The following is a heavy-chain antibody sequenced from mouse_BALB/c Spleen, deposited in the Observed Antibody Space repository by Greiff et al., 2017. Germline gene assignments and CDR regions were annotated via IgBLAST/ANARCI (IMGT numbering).Heavy chain of an antibody. D-gene: IGHD1-1*02. Sequence: VQLHQSGAELVKPGASVKLSCKASGYTFTSYYMYWVKQRPGQGLEWIGEINPSNGGTNFNEKFKSKATLTVDKSSSTAYMPLSSLTSEDSAVYYCTRYYDYYAMDYWGQGTSVTVSS. CDR2: INPSNGGT. CDR1: GYTFTSYY. J-gene: IGHJ4*01. CDR3: TRYYDYYAMDY. V-gene: IGHV1S81*02.